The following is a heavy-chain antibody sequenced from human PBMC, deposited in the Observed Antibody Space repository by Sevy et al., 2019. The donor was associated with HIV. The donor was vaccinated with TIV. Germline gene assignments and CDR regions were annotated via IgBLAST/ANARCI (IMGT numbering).Heavy chain of an antibody. D-gene: IGHD2-2*01. V-gene: IGHV1-69*13. CDR3: AKGRDDIVAVPAVRLYYQNGMDV. CDR1: GGTFSRHA. Sequence: ASVKVSCKASGGTFSRHAISWVRQAPGQGLEWMGGIIPIFGGGNYGQQFLGRVTITADESTSTVYMELSSLRSDDTAVYYCAKGRDDIVAVPAVRLYYQNGMDVWGQGTTVTVSS. CDR2: IIPIFGGG. J-gene: IGHJ6*02.